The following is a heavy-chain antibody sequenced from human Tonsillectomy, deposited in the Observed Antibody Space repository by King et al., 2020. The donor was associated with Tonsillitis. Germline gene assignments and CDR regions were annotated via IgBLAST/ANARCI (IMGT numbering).Heavy chain of an antibody. D-gene: IGHD2/OR15-2a*01. Sequence: LQLQESGPGLVKSSETLSLTCSVSGDSISSYYWSWVRQPAGKGLEWIGLIYSNGITIYNPSLKSRVTMSVDTSKNQFSLRLRSVTAADTAVYYCAYVALTTYLKYAFDIWGLGTMVTVSS. CDR2: IYSNGIT. CDR3: AYVALTTYLKYAFDI. J-gene: IGHJ3*02. V-gene: IGHV4-4*07. CDR1: GDSISSYY.